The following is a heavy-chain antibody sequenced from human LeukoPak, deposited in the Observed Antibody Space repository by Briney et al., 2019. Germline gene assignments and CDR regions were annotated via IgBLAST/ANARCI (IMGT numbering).Heavy chain of an antibody. Sequence: PSETLSLTCTVSGGSISGYFWSWIRQPPGMGLEWIGYISYSGSANYNPPLKSRVTMSVDTSRNQFSLKLTSVTAADTAVYFCARRNYGDYNHYFDYWGQGTLVTVSS. J-gene: IGHJ4*02. V-gene: IGHV4-59*08. CDR1: GGSISGYF. CDR3: ARRNYGDYNHYFDY. CDR2: ISYSGSA. D-gene: IGHD4-17*01.